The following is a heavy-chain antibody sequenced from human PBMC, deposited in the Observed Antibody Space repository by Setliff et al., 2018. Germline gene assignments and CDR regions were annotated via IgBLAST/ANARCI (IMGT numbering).Heavy chain of an antibody. Sequence: PSETLSLTCTVSGGSISSSSYYWGWIRQPPGKGLEWIGNINYSGSTYYNPSLKSRVTISVDTSKNQFSLKLSSVTAADTAVYYCASTPDGDLYYDFWSGYYLTLDYWGQGTLVTVSS. D-gene: IGHD3-3*01. V-gene: IGHV4-39*07. CDR2: INYSGST. CDR3: ASTPDGDLYYDFWSGYYLTLDY. J-gene: IGHJ4*02. CDR1: GGSISSSSYY.